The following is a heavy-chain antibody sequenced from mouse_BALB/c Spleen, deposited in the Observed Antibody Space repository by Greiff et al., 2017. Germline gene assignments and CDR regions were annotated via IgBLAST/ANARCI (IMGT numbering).Heavy chain of an antibody. J-gene: IGHJ4*01. Sequence: QVQLQQSGAELARPGASVKLSCKASGYTFTSYWMQWVKQRPGQGLEWIGAIYPGDGDTRYTQKFKGKATLTADKSSSTAYMQLSSLASEDSAVYYCAREGGDLGYDEGIYAMDYWGQGTSVTVSS. CDR1: GYTFTSYW. V-gene: IGHV1-87*01. CDR2: IYPGDGDT. D-gene: IGHD2-2*01. CDR3: AREGGDLGYDEGIYAMDY.